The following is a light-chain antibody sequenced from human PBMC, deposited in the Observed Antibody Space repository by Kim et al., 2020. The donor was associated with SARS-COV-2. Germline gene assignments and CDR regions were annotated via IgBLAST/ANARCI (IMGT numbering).Light chain of an antibody. CDR1: QTVSSSY. CDR3: QQYDSSRWT. V-gene: IGKV3-20*01. CDR2: SAS. J-gene: IGKJ1*01. Sequence: EIVLTQSPGTLSLSPGERATLSCRASQTVSSSYLAWYQQKPGQAPRLLIYSASSRATGIPDRFSGSGSGTDFTLTISSLEPEDFAVYYCQQYDSSRWTFGQWTKVDIK.